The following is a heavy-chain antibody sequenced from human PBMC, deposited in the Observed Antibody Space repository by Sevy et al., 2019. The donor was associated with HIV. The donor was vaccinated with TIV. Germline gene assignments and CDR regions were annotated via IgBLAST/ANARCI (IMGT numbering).Heavy chain of an antibody. CDR1: GYTFTSYD. J-gene: IGHJ5*02. D-gene: IGHD2-2*03. CDR3: AGGVGIVVVPAATNWFDP. Sequence: ASVKVSCKASGYTFTSYDINWVRQATGQGLEWMGWMNPNSGNTGYAQKFQGRVTMTRNTSISTAYMELRSLRSEDTAGDYCAGGVGIVVVPAATNWFDPWGQGTLVTVSS. CDR2: MNPNSGNT. V-gene: IGHV1-8*01.